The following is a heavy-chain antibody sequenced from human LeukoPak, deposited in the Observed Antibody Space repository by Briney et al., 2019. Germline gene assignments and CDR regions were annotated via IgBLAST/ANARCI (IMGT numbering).Heavy chain of an antibody. CDR3: AKKYSTGLDP. Sequence: GGSLRLSCAASGFTFDSYAMSWVRQAPGKGLEWVSDINGSGGSTYYTDSVKGRFTISRDNSKNTLYLQMNSLRAEDTAIYYCAKKYSTGLDPWGQGTLVTASS. D-gene: IGHD1-26*01. CDR1: GFTFDSYA. J-gene: IGHJ5*02. CDR2: INGSGGST. V-gene: IGHV3-23*01.